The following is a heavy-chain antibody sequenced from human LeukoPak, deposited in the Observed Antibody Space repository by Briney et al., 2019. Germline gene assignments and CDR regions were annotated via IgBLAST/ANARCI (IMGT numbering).Heavy chain of an antibody. CDR2: IYYSGST. V-gene: IGHV4-59*08. J-gene: IGHJ6*02. Sequence: SETLSLTCTVSGGSISSYYWSSIRQPPGKGLEWIGYIYYSGSTNYNPSLKSRVTISVDTSKNQFSLKLSSVTAADTAVYYCARQDTAMPNYYYYGMDVWGQGTTVTVSS. D-gene: IGHD5-18*01. CDR3: ARQDTAMPNYYYYGMDV. CDR1: GGSISSYY.